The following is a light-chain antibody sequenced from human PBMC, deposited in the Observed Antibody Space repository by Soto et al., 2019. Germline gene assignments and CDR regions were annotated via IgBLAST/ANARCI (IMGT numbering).Light chain of an antibody. V-gene: IGKV2-28*01. CDR3: MQAIQTRT. CDR2: LGS. CDR1: QSLLHSNGYIY. J-gene: IGKJ1*01. Sequence: DIVMTQSPLSLPVTPGEPASISCRSSQSLLHSNGYIYLDWYLQKPGQSPQLLIYLGSNRASGVHDRFSGSGSGTDFALRISRVAAEDVGVYYCMQAIQTRTLGPGTKVDIK.